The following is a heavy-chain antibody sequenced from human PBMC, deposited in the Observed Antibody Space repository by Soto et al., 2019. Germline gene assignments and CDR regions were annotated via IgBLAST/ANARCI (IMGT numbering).Heavy chain of an antibody. CDR3: ASGIAAAGTGGDY. J-gene: IGHJ4*02. D-gene: IGHD6-13*01. Sequence: GASVKVSCKASGNSFTTYYMHWVRQAPGQGLEWMGWINPNSGGTNYAQKFQGRVTMTRDTSISTAYMELSRLRSDDTAVYYCASGIAAAGTGGDYWGQGTLVTVSS. CDR2: INPNSGGT. V-gene: IGHV1-2*02. CDR1: GNSFTTYY.